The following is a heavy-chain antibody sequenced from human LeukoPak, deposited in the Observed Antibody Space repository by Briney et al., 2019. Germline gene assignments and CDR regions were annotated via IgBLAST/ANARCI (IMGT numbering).Heavy chain of an antibody. D-gene: IGHD2-2*01. Sequence: GASLILSCAASGFIFSSYSMNLVRQAPGKVLQLFSPISSSSSYIYYADSVKGRFTISRDNAKNSLYLQMNSLRAEDTAVYYCARPPLGYCSSTSCLENWFDPWGQGTLVTVSS. CDR1: GFIFSSYS. CDR2: ISSSSSYI. V-gene: IGHV3-21*01. CDR3: ARPPLGYCSSTSCLENWFDP. J-gene: IGHJ5*02.